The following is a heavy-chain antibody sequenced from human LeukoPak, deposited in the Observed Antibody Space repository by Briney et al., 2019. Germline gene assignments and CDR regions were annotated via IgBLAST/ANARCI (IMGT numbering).Heavy chain of an antibody. CDR2: IYYSGST. V-gene: IGHV4-30-4*08. D-gene: IGHD6-19*01. Sequence: PSETLSLTCTVSGGSISSGDYYWSWIRQPPGKGLEWIGYIYYSGSTYYNPSLKSRVTISVDTSKNQLSLKLSSVTAADTAVYYCARHMYSSGWYYFDYWGQGTLVTVSS. J-gene: IGHJ4*02. CDR1: GGSISSGDYY. CDR3: ARHMYSSGWYYFDY.